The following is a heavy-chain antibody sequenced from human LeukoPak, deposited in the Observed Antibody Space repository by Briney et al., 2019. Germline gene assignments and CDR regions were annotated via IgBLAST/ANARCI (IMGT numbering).Heavy chain of an antibody. D-gene: IGHD3-22*01. V-gene: IGHV3-53*01. CDR2: IYSGGST. J-gene: IGHJ4*02. Sequence: AGSLRLSCAASGFTVSSNYMSWVRQAPGKGLEWVSVIYSGGSTYYADSVKGRFTISRDNSKNTLYLQMNSLRAEDTSVYYCARLTRVVNYYDSSGYYDRFDYWGQGTLVTVSS. CDR1: GFTVSSNY. CDR3: ARLTRVVNYYDSSGYYDRFDY.